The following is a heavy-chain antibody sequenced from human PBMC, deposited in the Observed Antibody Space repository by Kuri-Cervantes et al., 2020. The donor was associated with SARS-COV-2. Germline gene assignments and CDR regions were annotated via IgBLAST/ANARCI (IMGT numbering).Heavy chain of an antibody. D-gene: IGHD5-12*01. CDR3: ARGRGGFTPYSDY. CDR2: MNPNSGKT. V-gene: IGHV1-8*01. Sequence: ASVKVSCKASGYTFTSYDVNWVRQAAGQGLELMAWMNPNSGKTDYAQKFQGRVSMTANPSISTAYMELTGLRSEDTAVYFCARGRGGFTPYSDYWGQGTLVTVSS. CDR1: GYTFTSYD. J-gene: IGHJ4*02.